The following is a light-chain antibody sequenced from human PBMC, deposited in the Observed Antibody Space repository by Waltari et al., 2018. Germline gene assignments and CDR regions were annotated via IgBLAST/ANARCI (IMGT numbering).Light chain of an antibody. CDR1: SSYVGGYNY. CDR2: DVS. J-gene: IGLJ2*01. Sequence: QSALTQPASVSGSPGQSITISCTGTSSYVGGYNYVSWYQQHPGQAPKLMIYDVSNRPSGVSNRFSGSKSGNTASLTISGLQAEDEADYYCSSYTSSSTLGVFGGGTKLTVL. CDR3: SSYTSSSTLGV. V-gene: IGLV2-14*03.